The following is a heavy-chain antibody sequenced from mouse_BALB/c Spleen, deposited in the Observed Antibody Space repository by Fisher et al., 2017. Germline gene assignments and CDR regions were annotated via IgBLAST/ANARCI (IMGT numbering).Heavy chain of an antibody. Sequence: KFKGKATLTVDKSSSTAYMQLSSLKSEDSAVYFCARGGLRQAYAMDYWGQGTSVTV. CDR3: ARGGLRQAYAMDY. V-gene: IGHV1-84*02. D-gene: IGHD2-4*01. J-gene: IGHJ4*01.